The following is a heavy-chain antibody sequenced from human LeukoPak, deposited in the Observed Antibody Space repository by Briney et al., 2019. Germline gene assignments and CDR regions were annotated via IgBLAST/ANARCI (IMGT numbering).Heavy chain of an antibody. Sequence: PSETLSLTCTVSGGSISSSSYYWGWIRQPPGKGLEWIGSIYYSGSTYYNPSLKSRVTISVDTSKNQFSLKLSSVTAADTAVYYCARDLRVDYYGSGSPSWFDPWGQGTLVTVSS. D-gene: IGHD3-10*01. CDR2: IYYSGST. CDR3: ARDLRVDYYGSGSPSWFDP. CDR1: GGSISSSSYY. J-gene: IGHJ5*02. V-gene: IGHV4-39*07.